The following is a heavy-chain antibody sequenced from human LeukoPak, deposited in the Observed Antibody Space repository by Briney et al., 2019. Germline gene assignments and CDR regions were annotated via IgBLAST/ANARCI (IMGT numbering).Heavy chain of an antibody. CDR3: ARGCPYDFWSGYQMFDY. D-gene: IGHD3-3*01. V-gene: IGHV3-30*04. J-gene: IGHJ4*02. CDR2: ISYDGSNK. CDR1: GFTLSSYA. Sequence: GGSLRLSCAASGFTLSSYAMHWVRQAPGKGLEWVAVISYDGSNKYYADSVKGRFTISRDNSKSTLYLQMNSLRAEDTAVYYCARGCPYDFWSGYQMFDYWGQGTLVTVSS.